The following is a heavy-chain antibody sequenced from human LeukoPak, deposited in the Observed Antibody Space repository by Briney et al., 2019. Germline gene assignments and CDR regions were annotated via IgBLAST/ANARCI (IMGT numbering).Heavy chain of an antibody. CDR3: VRERYYDFLGGYQTGYTGFRLSQRRFDY. D-gene: IGHD3-3*01. Sequence: GGSLRLSCAASGFTFSDYYMSWIRQAPGRGLEWVANIKEDGSEKNYVESVRGRFTISRDNAKNSLFLQMNSLRAEDTAVYYCVRERYYDFLGGYQTGYTGFRLSQRRFDYWGQGTLVTVSS. CDR1: GFTFSDYY. V-gene: IGHV3-7*01. CDR2: IKEDGSEK. J-gene: IGHJ4*02.